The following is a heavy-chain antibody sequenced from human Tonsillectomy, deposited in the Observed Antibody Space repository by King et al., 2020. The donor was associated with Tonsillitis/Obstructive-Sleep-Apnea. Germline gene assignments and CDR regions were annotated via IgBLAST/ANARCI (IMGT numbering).Heavy chain of an antibody. CDR3: SSRASDYYYYYMDV. V-gene: IGHV4-4*02. Sequence: QLQESGPGLVKPSGTLSLTCAVSGGSSSRSNWWSWVRQPPGKGLEWIGEIYHSGSTNYNPSLKCRVTISVDKSKNYFSLKLSPVTAADTAVYYCSSRASDYYYYYMDVWGKGTTVTVSS. D-gene: IGHD3-10*01. CDR2: IYHSGST. CDR1: GGSSSRSNW. J-gene: IGHJ6*03.